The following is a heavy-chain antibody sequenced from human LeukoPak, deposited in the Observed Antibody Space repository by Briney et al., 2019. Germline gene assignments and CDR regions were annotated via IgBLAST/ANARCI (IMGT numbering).Heavy chain of an antibody. CDR1: GFNFSAYW. CDR3: ARDGRTFDS. CDR2: IKGDESKI. V-gene: IGHV3-7*01. J-gene: IGHJ4*02. Sequence: GGSLRLSCATSGFNFSAYWMSWVRQSPGKGLGWVANIKGDESKIYYVDSVKGRFIISRDNAQKSLSLQMNSLRVEDTALYYCARDGRTFDSWGQGARVTVSS.